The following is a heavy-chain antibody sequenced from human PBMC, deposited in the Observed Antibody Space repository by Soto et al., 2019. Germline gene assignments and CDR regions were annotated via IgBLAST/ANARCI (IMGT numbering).Heavy chain of an antibody. V-gene: IGHV4-31*03. CDR1: GGSISSGGYY. Sequence: PSETLSLTCTVSGGSISSGGYYWSWIRQHPGKGLEWIGYIYYSGSTYYNPSLKSRVTISVDTSKNQFSLKLSSVTAADTAVYYCARGGRFLEWLSYAFDIWGQGTMVTVS. J-gene: IGHJ3*02. CDR3: ARGGRFLEWLSYAFDI. CDR2: IYYSGST. D-gene: IGHD3-3*01.